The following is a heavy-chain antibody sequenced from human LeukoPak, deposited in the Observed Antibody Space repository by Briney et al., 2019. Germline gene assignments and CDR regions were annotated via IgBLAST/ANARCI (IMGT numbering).Heavy chain of an antibody. D-gene: IGHD3-10*01. CDR1: GYTFTSYD. J-gene: IGHJ6*03. CDR3: AILNSGSYFHYYYYYMDV. V-gene: IGHV1-8*01. Sequence: ASVRVSCKASGYTFTSYDINWVRQATGQGLEWMGWMNPNSGNTGYAQKFQGRVTMTRNTSISTAYMELSSLRSEDTAVYYCAILNSGSYFHYYYYYMDVWGKGTTVTVSS. CDR2: MNPNSGNT.